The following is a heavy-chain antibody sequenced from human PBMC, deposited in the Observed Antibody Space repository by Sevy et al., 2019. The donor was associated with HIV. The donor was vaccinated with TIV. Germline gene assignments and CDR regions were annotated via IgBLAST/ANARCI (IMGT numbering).Heavy chain of an antibody. J-gene: IGHJ3*02. CDR2: IKQDGSEK. V-gene: IGHV3-7*01. D-gene: IGHD5-12*01. CDR3: ARDDVGMATIGAFDI. Sequence: GGSLRLSCAASGFTFSSYWMSWVRQAPGKGLEWVANIKQDGSEKYYVDSVKGRFTISRDNAKNSLYLQMNSLRAEDTAVYYCARDDVGMATIGAFDIWGQGTMVTVSS. CDR1: GFTFSSYW.